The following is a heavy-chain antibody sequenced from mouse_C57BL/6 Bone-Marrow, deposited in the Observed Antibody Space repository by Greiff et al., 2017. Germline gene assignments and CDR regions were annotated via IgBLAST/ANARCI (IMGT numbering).Heavy chain of an antibody. CDR1: GFTFSSYA. Sequence: DVMLVESGGGLVKPGGSLKLSCAASGFTFSSYAMSWVRQTPEKRLEWVATISDGGSYTYYPDNVKGRFTVSRDNAKNNLYLQLSHLKSEDTAMYYCARDRYYYGSSYDAMDYWGQGTSVTVSS. CDR3: ARDRYYYGSSYDAMDY. CDR2: ISDGGSYT. D-gene: IGHD1-1*01. V-gene: IGHV5-4*01. J-gene: IGHJ4*01.